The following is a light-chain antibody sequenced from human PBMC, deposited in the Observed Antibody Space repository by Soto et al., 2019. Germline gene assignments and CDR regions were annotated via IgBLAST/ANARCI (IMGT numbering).Light chain of an antibody. Sequence: QSVRTQPASVSGSPGQSITISCTGTSSDVGGYNYVSWYQQHPGKAPKLMIYEVSNRPSGVSNRFSGSKSGNTASLTISGLQAEDEADYYCSSYTSSSTPVFGTGTKLTVL. CDR2: EVS. CDR1: SSDVGGYNY. V-gene: IGLV2-14*01. J-gene: IGLJ1*01. CDR3: SSYTSSSTPV.